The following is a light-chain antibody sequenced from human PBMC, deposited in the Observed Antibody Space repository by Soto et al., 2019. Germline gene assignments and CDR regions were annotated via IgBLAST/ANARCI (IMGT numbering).Light chain of an antibody. CDR1: QGISNY. V-gene: IGKV1-27*01. CDR3: QKYTNVPA. Sequence: DIQMTQSPSSLSASVGDRVTITCRASQGISNYLAWYQQIPGKVPKLLISAASTLQSGVPSRFSGSGSGTAFTLTIGSLQSEDVATYYCQKYTNVPAFGGGTKVEI. CDR2: AAS. J-gene: IGKJ4*01.